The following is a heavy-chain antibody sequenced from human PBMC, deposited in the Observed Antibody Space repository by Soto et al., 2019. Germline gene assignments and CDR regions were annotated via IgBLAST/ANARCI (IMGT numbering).Heavy chain of an antibody. Sequence: AASVKVSCKASGYTFTGYYMHWVRQAPGQGLEWMGWINPNSGGTNYAQKFQGWVTMTRDTSISTAYMELSRLRSDDTAVYYCARVGQNYYDSPYAFDIWGQGTMVTVSS. CDR3: ARVGQNYYDSPYAFDI. CDR1: GYTFTGYY. D-gene: IGHD3-22*01. V-gene: IGHV1-2*04. CDR2: INPNSGGT. J-gene: IGHJ3*02.